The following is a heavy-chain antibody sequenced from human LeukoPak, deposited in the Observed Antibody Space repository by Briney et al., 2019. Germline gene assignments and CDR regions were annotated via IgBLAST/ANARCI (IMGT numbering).Heavy chain of an antibody. J-gene: IGHJ4*02. Sequence: GGSLRLSCAASGFTFSSYTMHWVRQAPGKGLEWVTVISYDGSNKYYADSVKGRFTISRDNAKNSLYLQMNSLRAEDTAVYYCARGTQTTPKQLVHYWGQGTLVTVSS. CDR1: GFTFSSYT. CDR3: ARGTQTTPKQLVHY. D-gene: IGHD6-6*01. V-gene: IGHV3-30*04. CDR2: ISYDGSNK.